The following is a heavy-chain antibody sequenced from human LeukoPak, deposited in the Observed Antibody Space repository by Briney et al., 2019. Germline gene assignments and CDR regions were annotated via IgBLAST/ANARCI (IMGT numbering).Heavy chain of an antibody. CDR3: ARVGRTTGTTRAFDI. CDR2: IKQDGSEK. V-gene: IGHV3-7*01. J-gene: IGHJ3*02. D-gene: IGHD1-1*01. Sequence: GGSLRLSCAASGFTFSSYWMSWVRQAPGKGLEWVANIKQDGSEKYYVDSVKGRFTISRDNAKNSLYLQMNGLRAEDTAVYYCARVGRTTGTTRAFDIWGQGTMVTVSS. CDR1: GFTFSSYW.